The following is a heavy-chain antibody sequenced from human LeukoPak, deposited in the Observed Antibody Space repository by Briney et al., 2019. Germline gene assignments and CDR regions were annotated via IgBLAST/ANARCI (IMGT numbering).Heavy chain of an antibody. CDR2: IIPIFGTA. Sequence: SVKVSCKASGGTFSSYAISWVRQAPGQGLEWMGGIIPIFGTANYAQKFQGRVTITADESTSTAYMELSSLRSEDTAVYYCARGGPGMRWFDPWGQGTLVTVSS. CDR1: GGTFSSYA. D-gene: IGHD3-10*01. J-gene: IGHJ5*02. CDR3: ARGGPGMRWFDP. V-gene: IGHV1-69*01.